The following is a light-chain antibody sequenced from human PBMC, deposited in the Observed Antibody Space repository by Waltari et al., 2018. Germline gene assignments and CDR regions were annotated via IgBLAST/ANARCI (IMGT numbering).Light chain of an antibody. CDR1: SSNIGNNY. Sequence: QSVLTQPPSVSAAPGQKVTISCSGSSSNIGNNYVSWYQQLPGTAPKLLIYEHNERPSGIPDRFSGSKSGTSATLGITGLQTGDEADYYCGTWDSSLSAAVFGGGTQLTVL. V-gene: IGLV1-51*02. CDR2: EHN. J-gene: IGLJ7*01. CDR3: GTWDSSLSAAV.